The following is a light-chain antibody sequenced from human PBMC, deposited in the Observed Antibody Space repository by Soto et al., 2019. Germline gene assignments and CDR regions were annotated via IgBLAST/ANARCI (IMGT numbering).Light chain of an antibody. CDR2: GAS. CDR1: QSVSGSR. Sequence: VLTQSPGTLSLSPGERATLSCRASQSVSGSRLAWYQQKPGQAPRLLIYGASNRATGIPDRFSGGGSGTDFTLTISRLAPEDFALYYCQHYDTSPITFGQGTRLEIK. J-gene: IGKJ5*01. V-gene: IGKV3-20*01. CDR3: QHYDTSPIT.